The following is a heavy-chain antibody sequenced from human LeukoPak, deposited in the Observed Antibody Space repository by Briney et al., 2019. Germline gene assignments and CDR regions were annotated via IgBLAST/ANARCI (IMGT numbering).Heavy chain of an antibody. J-gene: IGHJ4*02. V-gene: IGHV3-49*03. CDR1: GFTFTDYA. D-gene: IGHD5-18*01. CDR2: IRRIPSGGTT. CDR3: TRGIGYTYGWSD. Sequence: PGRSLRLSCVTSGFTFTDYAIGWFRQAPGKGLEWVGFIRRIPSGGTTDYAASVKGRFTISRDNSKSIAYLQMNSLESEDTAMYYCTRGIGYTYGWSDWGQGTLVTVSS.